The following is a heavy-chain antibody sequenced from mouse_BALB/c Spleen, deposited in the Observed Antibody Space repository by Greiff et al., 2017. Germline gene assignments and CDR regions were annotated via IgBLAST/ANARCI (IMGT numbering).Heavy chain of an antibody. V-gene: IGHV5-9-3*01. J-gene: IGHJ4*01. Sequence: EVKVVESGGGLVKPGGSLKLSCAASGFTFSSYAMSWVRQTPEKRLEWVATISSGGSYTYYPDSVKGRFTISRDNAKNTLYLQMSILRSEDTAMYYCARETTVDSYAMDYGGQGTSVTASS. CDR1: GFTFSSYA. CDR3: ARETTVDSYAMDY. D-gene: IGHD1-1*01. CDR2: ISSGGSYT.